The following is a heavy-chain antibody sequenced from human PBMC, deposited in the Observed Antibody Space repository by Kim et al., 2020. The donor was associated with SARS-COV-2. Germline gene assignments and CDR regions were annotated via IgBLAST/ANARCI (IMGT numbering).Heavy chain of an antibody. CDR2: ISWNSGSI. D-gene: IGHD6-13*01. V-gene: IGHV3-9*01. CDR1: GFTFDDYA. Sequence: GGSLRLSCAASGFTFDDYAMHWVRQAPGKGLEWVSGISWNSGSIGYADSVKGRFTISRDNAKNSLYLQMNSLRAEDTALYYCAKDIFSIAAAGREGDYYYYGMDVWGQGTTVTVSS. J-gene: IGHJ6*02. CDR3: AKDIFSIAAAGREGDYYYYGMDV.